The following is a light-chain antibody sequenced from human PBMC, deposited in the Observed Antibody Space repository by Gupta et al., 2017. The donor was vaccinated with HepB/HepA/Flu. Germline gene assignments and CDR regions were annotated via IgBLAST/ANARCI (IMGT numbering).Light chain of an antibody. CDR2: RNN. V-gene: IGLV1-47*01. CDR1: SSNIGSNY. Sequence: QSVLTQPPSASGTPGLRVTISCSRISSNIGSNYVYWYQQFPGTAPKLLIYRNNQRPSGVPDRFSGSKSGTSASLAISGLRSDDEADYYCATWDDSLSGYVFGNGTNVTVL. CDR3: ATWDDSLSGYV. J-gene: IGLJ1*01.